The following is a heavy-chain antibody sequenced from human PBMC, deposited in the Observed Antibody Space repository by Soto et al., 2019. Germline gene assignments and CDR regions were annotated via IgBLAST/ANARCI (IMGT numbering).Heavy chain of an antibody. CDR3: ARAYYDFWSGYYPAAFDI. V-gene: IGHV4-39*01. D-gene: IGHD3-3*01. CDR1: GGSISSSSYY. J-gene: IGHJ3*02. CDR2: IYYSGST. Sequence: SETLSLTCTVSGGSISSSSYYWGWIRQPPGKGLEWIGSIYYSGSTYYNPSLKSRVTISVDTSKNQFSLKLSSVTAADTAVYYCARAYYDFWSGYYPAAFDIWGQGTMVTVSS.